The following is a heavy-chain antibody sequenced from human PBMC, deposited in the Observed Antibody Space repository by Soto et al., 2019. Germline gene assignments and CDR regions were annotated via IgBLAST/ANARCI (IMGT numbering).Heavy chain of an antibody. Sequence: EVQLVESGGGLIQPGGSLRLSCAVSGFSVSNTYMSWVRQAPGKGLEWISVIYRGRATYYADAVKGRFTISRDDSRNTVYLQMNSLTTEDTAVYFCARDRSDSSRADSFYIWGQGTMVTVSS. CDR2: IYRGRAT. D-gene: IGHD6-25*01. CDR1: GFSVSNTY. V-gene: IGHV3-53*01. J-gene: IGHJ3*02. CDR3: ARDRSDSSRADSFYI.